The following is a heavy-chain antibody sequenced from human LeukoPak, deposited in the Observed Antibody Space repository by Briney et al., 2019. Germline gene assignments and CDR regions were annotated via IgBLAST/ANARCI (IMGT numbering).Heavy chain of an antibody. Sequence: GASVKVSCKASGYTFTSYGISWVRQAPGQGLEWMGWISAYNGNTNYAQKLQGRVTMTTDTSASTAYMELSSLRSEDTAVYYCARDYGSGSYLYYFDYWGQGTLVTVSS. CDR2: ISAYNGNT. CDR1: GYTFTSYG. CDR3: ARDYGSGSYLYYFDY. J-gene: IGHJ4*02. V-gene: IGHV1-18*01. D-gene: IGHD3-10*01.